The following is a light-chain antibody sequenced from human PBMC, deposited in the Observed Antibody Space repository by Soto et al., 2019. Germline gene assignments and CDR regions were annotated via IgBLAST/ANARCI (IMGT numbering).Light chain of an antibody. CDR2: DAA. Sequence: DIQMTQSPYSLSAAVGDRVTITCRASQNINTYLNWYQQKPGKAPKLLIFDAASLQSGVPSRFSGSGSRTDFTLTITSLQPEDFATYYCQQTSSAPFTLGPGTKVDTK. CDR3: QQTSSAPFT. CDR1: QNINTY. V-gene: IGKV1-39*01. J-gene: IGKJ3*01.